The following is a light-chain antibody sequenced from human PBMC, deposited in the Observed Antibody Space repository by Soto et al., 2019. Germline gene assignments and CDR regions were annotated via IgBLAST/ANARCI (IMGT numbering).Light chain of an antibody. V-gene: IGKV3-15*01. CDR3: QEYIHWPPGM. CDR2: DTS. J-gene: IGKJ1*01. Sequence: EIVVTQSPATLSASPAERVTLSCRASQFVSRRLAWYQQRLGQVPRLLIYDTSTRAPGISARFSGSGSGTEFTLTISSLQSEDFAVDYCQEYIHWPPGMFGPGTTVDIK. CDR1: QFVSRR.